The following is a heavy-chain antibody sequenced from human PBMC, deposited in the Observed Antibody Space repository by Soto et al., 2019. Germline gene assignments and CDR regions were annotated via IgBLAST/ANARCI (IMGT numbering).Heavy chain of an antibody. Sequence: PSETLSLTCSVSGASVRSGGYYWGWIRQPPGKGLEWIAGIYYSGSTYYNPSLKSRVTIFVDTSKNQFSLKLSSVTAADTALYYCARQGYYGSGSYYKFRWFDPWGQGTLVTVSS. CDR2: IYYSGST. CDR1: GASVRSGGYY. CDR3: ARQGYYGSGSYYKFRWFDP. V-gene: IGHV4-39*01. J-gene: IGHJ5*02. D-gene: IGHD3-10*01.